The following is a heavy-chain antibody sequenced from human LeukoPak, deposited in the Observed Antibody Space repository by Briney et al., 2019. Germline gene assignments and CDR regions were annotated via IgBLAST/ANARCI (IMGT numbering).Heavy chain of an antibody. Sequence: SGGSLRLSCAASGFTFSSYAMSWVRQPPGKGLEWIGYIYYSGSTNYNPSLKSRVTISVDTSKNQFSLKLSSVTAADTAVYYCARGGGTYYYDSSGYLRAQEFYYWGQGTLVTVSS. CDR2: IYYSGST. CDR1: GFTFSSYA. CDR3: ARGGGTYYYDSSGYLRAQEFYY. J-gene: IGHJ4*02. D-gene: IGHD3-22*01. V-gene: IGHV4-59*01.